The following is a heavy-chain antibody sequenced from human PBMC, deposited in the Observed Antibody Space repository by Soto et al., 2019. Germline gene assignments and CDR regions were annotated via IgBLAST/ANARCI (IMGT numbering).Heavy chain of an antibody. Sequence: SETLSLTCTVSAGSITTSYWSWIRQPLGKALEWIGYISYRGSTNYNPSLKSRLTISIDTSKSQISLKLTPMTTADTAVYYCASSGIVGREVNTWFDPWGQGTLVTSPQ. J-gene: IGHJ5*02. D-gene: IGHD3-22*01. CDR2: ISYRGST. CDR3: ASSGIVGREVNTWFDP. V-gene: IGHV4-59*01. CDR1: AGSITTSY.